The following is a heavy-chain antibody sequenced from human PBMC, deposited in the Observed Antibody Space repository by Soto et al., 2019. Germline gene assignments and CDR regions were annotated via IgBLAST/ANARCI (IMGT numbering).Heavy chain of an antibody. CDR1: GFRFSDFY. CDR2: ISTSGTNE. D-gene: IGHD6-13*01. V-gene: IGHV3-11*04. CDR3: ARVKKQLAPKHPPDAFDI. J-gene: IGHJ3*02. Sequence: GGSLRLSCAASGFRFSDFYMTWIRQAPGKGLEWVSYISTSGTNEFYADSVKGRFTISRDNAKASLYLQMNSLRAEDTAVYYCARVKKQLAPKHPPDAFDIWGQGTMVTVSS.